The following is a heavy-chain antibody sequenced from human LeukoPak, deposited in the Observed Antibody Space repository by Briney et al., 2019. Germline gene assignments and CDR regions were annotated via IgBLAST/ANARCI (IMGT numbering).Heavy chain of an antibody. J-gene: IGHJ3*02. V-gene: IGHV1-69*13. D-gene: IGHD5-24*01. Sequence: ASVKVSCKASGGTFSSYAISWVRQAPGQGLEWMGGIIPIFGTANYAQKFQGRVTITADESTSTAYMELSSLRAEDTAVYYCAKGRMATTAEGAFDIWGQGTMVTVSS. CDR2: IIPIFGTA. CDR1: GGTFSSYA. CDR3: AKGRMATTAEGAFDI.